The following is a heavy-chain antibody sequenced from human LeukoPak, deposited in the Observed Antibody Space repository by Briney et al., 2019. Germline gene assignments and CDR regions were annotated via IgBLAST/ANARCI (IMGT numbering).Heavy chain of an antibody. CDR2: IYHSGST. CDR3: ASLRDGYNEFDY. CDR1: GGSISSGGYS. J-gene: IGHJ4*02. V-gene: IGHV4-30-2*01. Sequence: SETLSLTCAVSGGSISSGGYSWSWIRQPPGKGLEWIGYIYHSGSTYYNPSLKSRVTISVDRSKNQFSLKLSSVTAADTAVYYCASLRDGYNEFDYWGQGTLVTVS. D-gene: IGHD5-24*01.